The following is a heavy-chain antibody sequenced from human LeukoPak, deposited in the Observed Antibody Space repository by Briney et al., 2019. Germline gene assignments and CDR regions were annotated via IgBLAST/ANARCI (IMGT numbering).Heavy chain of an antibody. CDR3: ARESKLRYFGPGGMDV. J-gene: IGHJ6*02. V-gene: IGHV4-34*01. CDR1: GGSFSGYY. CDR2: INHSGST. D-gene: IGHD3-9*01. Sequence: TPSETLSLTCAVHGGSFSGYYWSWIRQPPGKGLEWIGEINHSGSTNYNPSLKSRVTISVDTSKNQFSLKLSSVTAADTAVYYCARESKLRYFGPGGMDVWGQGTTVTVSS.